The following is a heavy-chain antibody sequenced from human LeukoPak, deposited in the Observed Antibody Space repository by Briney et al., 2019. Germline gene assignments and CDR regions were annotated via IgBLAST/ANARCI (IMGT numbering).Heavy chain of an antibody. CDR3: ARLGTYWSNYYFEY. D-gene: IGHD3-10*01. J-gene: IGHJ4*02. V-gene: IGHV5-51*01. CDR2: IYPGDSDT. CDR1: GYSLTTYW. Sequence: GESLKISCQGSGYSLTTYWIGWVRQMPGKGLECMGIIYPGDSDTRYSPSFQGQVTISADKSINTAYLQWSSLKVSDTAMYYCARLGTYWSNYYFEYWGQGTLVTVSS.